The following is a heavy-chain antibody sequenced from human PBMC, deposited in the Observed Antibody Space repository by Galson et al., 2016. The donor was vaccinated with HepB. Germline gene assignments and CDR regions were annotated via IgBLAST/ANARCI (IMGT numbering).Heavy chain of an antibody. CDR1: GGSITSGGYS. Sequence: TLSLTCTVSGGSITSGGYSWSWIRQPPGKGLEWIGYIYHSGSTYYNPSLKSRVTISVDTSKNQFSLKLSSVTATGTAVYYCARQEWSVPKVFDYWGRGTLVTVAS. CDR3: ARQEWSVPKVFDY. V-gene: IGHV4-30-2*01. J-gene: IGHJ4*02. D-gene: IGHD3-3*01. CDR2: IYHSGST.